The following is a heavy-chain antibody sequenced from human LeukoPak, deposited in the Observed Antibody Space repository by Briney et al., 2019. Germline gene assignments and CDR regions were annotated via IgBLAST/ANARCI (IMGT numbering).Heavy chain of an antibody. CDR3: ARWRGAQSEFDF. D-gene: IGHD3-3*01. CDR1: GFTFSDYS. Sequence: GGSLTLSCSVSGFTFSDYSMGWVRQAPGKGLEWVANVEDGGIEKEYVDSVKGRFTISRDDAENLLYLQMNSLRAEDTALYLCARWRGAQSEFDFWGQGTQVIVSS. J-gene: IGHJ4*02. V-gene: IGHV3-7*01. CDR2: VEDGGIEK.